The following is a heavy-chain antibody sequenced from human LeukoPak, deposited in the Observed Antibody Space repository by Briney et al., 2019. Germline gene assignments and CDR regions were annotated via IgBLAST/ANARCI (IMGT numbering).Heavy chain of an antibody. CDR2: ITDSGGST. Sequence: SGGSLRLSCAASGFTFSSYAMSWVRQAPGEGLEWVSAITDSGGSTYYLDSVKGRFTISRDNSKNTLYLQMNTLRAEDTAIYYCAKGSSGSRPYYFDYWGQGTLVTVSS. CDR1: GFTFSSYA. CDR3: AKGSSGSRPYYFDY. V-gene: IGHV3-23*01. J-gene: IGHJ4*02. D-gene: IGHD3-22*01.